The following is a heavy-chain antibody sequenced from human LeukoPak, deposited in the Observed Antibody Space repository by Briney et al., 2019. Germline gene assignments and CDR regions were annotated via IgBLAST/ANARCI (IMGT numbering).Heavy chain of an antibody. CDR1: RYSFTTYW. CDR3: ARVYGSGSYDFDY. J-gene: IGHJ4*02. Sequence: GESLKISFKASRYSFTTYWIGWVRQMPGKGLEWMGIIYPGDSDTRYSQSFQAQVTISADKSITTAYVQWSRLKASDTAMYYWARVYGSGSYDFDYWGQGTLVTVSS. D-gene: IGHD3-10*01. CDR2: IYPGDSDT. V-gene: IGHV5-51*01.